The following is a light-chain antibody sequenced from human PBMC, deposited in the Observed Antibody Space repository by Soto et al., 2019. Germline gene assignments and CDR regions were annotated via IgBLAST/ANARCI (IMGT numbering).Light chain of an antibody. Sequence: ALQFTQSASSLSAPVAYRVTITCRARQGISTLLAWYQQKPGKAPKVLIYESSLLQSGVPSRFSGSESGTDFTLTISSLQPEDFATYYCQHFKSFPITFGQGTRLDIK. CDR3: QHFKSFPIT. V-gene: IGKV1-13*02. CDR1: QGISTL. CDR2: ESS. J-gene: IGKJ5*01.